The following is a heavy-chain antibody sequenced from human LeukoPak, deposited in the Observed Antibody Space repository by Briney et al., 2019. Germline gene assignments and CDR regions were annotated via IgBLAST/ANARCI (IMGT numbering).Heavy chain of an antibody. V-gene: IGHV4-59*01. CDR3: ATYYGDYWYFDL. D-gene: IGHD4-17*01. J-gene: IGHJ2*01. CDR2: IYYSGST. CDR1: GGSISSYY. Sequence: SETLSLTCTVSGGSISSYYWSWLRQPPGKGLEWIGYIYYSGSTNYNPSLKSRVTISVDTSKNQFSLKLSSVTAADTAVYYCATYYGDYWYFDLWGRGTLVTVSS.